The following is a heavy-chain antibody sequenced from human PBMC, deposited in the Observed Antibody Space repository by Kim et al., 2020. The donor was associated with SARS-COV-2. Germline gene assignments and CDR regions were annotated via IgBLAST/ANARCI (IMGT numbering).Heavy chain of an antibody. V-gene: IGHV1-69*04. J-gene: IGHJ6*02. D-gene: IGHD3-22*01. CDR3: AIYDSSGYYPNYYYYGMDV. CDR2: IIPILGIA. Sequence: SVKVSCKASGGTFSSYAISWVRQAPGQGLEWMGRIIPILGIANYAQKFQGSVTITADKSTSTAYMELSSLRSEDTAVYYCAIYDSSGYYPNYYYYGMDVWGQGTTVTVSS. CDR1: GGTFSSYA.